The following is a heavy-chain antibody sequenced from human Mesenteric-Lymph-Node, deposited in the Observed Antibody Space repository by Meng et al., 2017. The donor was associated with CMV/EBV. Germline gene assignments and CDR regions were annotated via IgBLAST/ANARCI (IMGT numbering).Heavy chain of an antibody. CDR3: ASSGYTYATYYFDY. CDR2: ISGSSSYI. V-gene: IGHV3-21*01. D-gene: IGHD5-18*01. J-gene: IGHJ4*02. CDR1: GFTFTSFS. Sequence: GGSLRLSCAASGFTFTSFSMNWVRQAPGKGLEWVSSISGSSSYIHYADSVKGRFTISRDDAKNSLYLQMSSLRAEDTAVYYCASSGYTYATYYFDYWGQGTLVTVSS.